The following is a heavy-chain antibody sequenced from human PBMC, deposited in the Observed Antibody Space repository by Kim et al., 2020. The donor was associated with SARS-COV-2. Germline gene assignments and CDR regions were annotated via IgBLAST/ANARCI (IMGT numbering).Heavy chain of an antibody. D-gene: IGHD5-12*01. CDR1: GFTFSSYA. J-gene: IGHJ4*02. Sequence: GGSLRLSCAASGFTFSSYAMSWVRQAPGKGLEWVSAISGSGGSTYYADSVKGRFTISRDNSKNTLYLQMNSLRAEDTAVYYCAKARIVATSGHYYFDYWGQGTLVTVSS. CDR3: AKARIVATSGHYYFDY. V-gene: IGHV3-23*01. CDR2: ISGSGGST.